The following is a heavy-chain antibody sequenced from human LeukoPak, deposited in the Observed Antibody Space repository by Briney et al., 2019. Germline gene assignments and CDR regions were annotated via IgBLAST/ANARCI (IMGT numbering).Heavy chain of an antibody. V-gene: IGHV3-21*01. Sequence: PGGSLRLSCAASGFTFSSYSMNWVRQAPGQGLEWVSSISSSSSYIYYADSVKGRFTISRDNAKNSLYLQMNSLRAEDTAVYYCARDLRLRGGVFDYWGQGTLVTVSS. CDR2: ISSSSSYI. D-gene: IGHD3-10*01. CDR3: ARDLRLRGGVFDY. J-gene: IGHJ4*02. CDR1: GFTFSSYS.